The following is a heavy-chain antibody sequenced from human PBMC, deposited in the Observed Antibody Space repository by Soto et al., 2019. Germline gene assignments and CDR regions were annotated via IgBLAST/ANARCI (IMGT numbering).Heavy chain of an antibody. CDR2: IHHSGCI. D-gene: IGHD2-21*02. J-gene: IGHJ6*02. V-gene: IGHV4-30-4*08. Sequence: QVQLQQSGPGLVKPSQTLSLTCTVSGGSISSDYYHWTWIRQSPGKGLEWIGYIHHSGCILCNPYLKSRVTISVDTSKHQFSLTLTSVTAADTAVYFWGREDDGGDSLDVWGQGTTVTVSS. CDR3: GREDDGGDSLDV. CDR1: GGSISSDYYH.